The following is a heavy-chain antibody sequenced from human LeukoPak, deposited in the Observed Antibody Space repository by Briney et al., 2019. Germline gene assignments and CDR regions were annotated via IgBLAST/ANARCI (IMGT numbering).Heavy chain of an antibody. D-gene: IGHD3-10*01. CDR2: IWYDGSKK. J-gene: IGHJ4*02. Sequence: GGSLRLSCAASGFTFSGYGMHWVRQAPGKGLEWVAVIWYDGSKKYYADSVKGRFTISRDNSKNTLYLQMSSLRDEDTAVYYCVREDPSEYGSIDYWGQGTLVTVSS. CDR1: GFTFSGYG. CDR3: VREDPSEYGSIDY. V-gene: IGHV3-33*01.